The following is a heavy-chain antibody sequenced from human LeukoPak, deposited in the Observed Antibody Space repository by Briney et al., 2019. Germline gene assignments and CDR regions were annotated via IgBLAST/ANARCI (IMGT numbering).Heavy chain of an antibody. CDR2: IKQDGSEK. J-gene: IGHJ6*03. Sequence: PGGSLRLSCAASGFTFSSYWMSWVRQAPGKGLEWVANIKQDGSEKYYVDSVKGRFTISRDNAKNSLYLQMNSLRAEDTAVYYCARDSCSGGSCYSSYYYYYMDVWGKGTTVTVSS. CDR1: GFTFSSYW. V-gene: IGHV3-7*01. CDR3: ARDSCSGGSCYSSYYYYYMDV. D-gene: IGHD2-15*01.